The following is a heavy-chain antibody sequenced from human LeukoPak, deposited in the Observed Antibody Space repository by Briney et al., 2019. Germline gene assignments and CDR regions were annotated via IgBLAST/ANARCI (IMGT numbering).Heavy chain of an antibody. CDR1: GFTFSDYY. V-gene: IGHV3-33*08. CDR3: ARGDPIVVVF. J-gene: IGHJ3*01. D-gene: IGHD3-22*01. Sequence: GGSLRLSCAASGFTFSDYYMSWIRQAPGKGLEWVAVIWYDGSNKYYADSVKGRFTISRDNSKNTLYLQMNSLRAEDTAVYYCARGDPIVVVFWGLGTMVTVSS. CDR2: IWYDGSNK.